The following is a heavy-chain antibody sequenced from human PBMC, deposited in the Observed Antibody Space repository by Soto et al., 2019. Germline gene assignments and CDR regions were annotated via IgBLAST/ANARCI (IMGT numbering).Heavy chain of an antibody. CDR2: LGAARDP. CDR3: VRAYLGRLPRRADYYYAMDV. J-gene: IGHJ6*02. D-gene: IGHD1-26*01. CDR1: GFSFRDYD. V-gene: IGHV3-13*05. Sequence: EVQLVESGGGSVQPGASLRLSCAASGFSFRDYDMHWVRQRKGKGLEWVSALGAARDPYYVGSVKGRFSVSRDNAQNSLFLQMNNLRVDDTAVYFCVRAYLGRLPRRADYYYAMDVWGRGTTVTVSS.